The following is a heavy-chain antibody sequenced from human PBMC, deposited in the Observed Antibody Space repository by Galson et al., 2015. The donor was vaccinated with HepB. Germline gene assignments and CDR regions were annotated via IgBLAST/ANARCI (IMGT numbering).Heavy chain of an antibody. CDR2: ISGSGGTT. Sequence: SLRLSCAASGFPFSTYTMSWVRQAPGKGLEWVSAISGSGGTTYYADSVRGRFTISRDNTKRTLYLQMNRLRGEDTALYYCAKDRNSTSPGTYGMDVWRQGTTVTVCS. CDR1: GFPFSTYT. D-gene: IGHD6-6*01. J-gene: IGHJ6*02. CDR3: AKDRNSTSPGTYGMDV. V-gene: IGHV3-23*01.